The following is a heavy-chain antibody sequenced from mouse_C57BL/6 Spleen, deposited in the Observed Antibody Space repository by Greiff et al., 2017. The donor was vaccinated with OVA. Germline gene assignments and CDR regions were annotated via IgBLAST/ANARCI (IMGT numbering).Heavy chain of an antibody. V-gene: IGHV1-26*01. D-gene: IGHD2-3*01. CDR1: GYTFTDYY. J-gene: IGHJ2*01. CDR2: INPNNGGT. CDR3: ARRGYDGYCGDYFDY. Sequence: EVQLQQSGPELVKPGASVKISCKASGYTFTDYYMNWVKQSHGKSLEWIGDINPNNGGTSYNQKFKGKATLTVDKSSSTAYMELRSLTSEDSAVYYCARRGYDGYCGDYFDYWGQGTTLTVSS.